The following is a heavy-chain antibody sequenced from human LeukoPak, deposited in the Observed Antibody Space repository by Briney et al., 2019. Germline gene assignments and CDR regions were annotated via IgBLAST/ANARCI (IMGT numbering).Heavy chain of an antibody. CDR1: GGSISSYY. J-gene: IGHJ5*01. Sequence: PSETLSLTCTVSGGSISSYYWAWIRQPPAKGLEWIGNIYSTGSTYSNPPLKRRAPISIDTYRNQFSLRRTYVTPADTAVYYCGRAFYDFRVDSCGLGTLVAVSS. D-gene: IGHD3/OR15-3a*01. CDR3: GRAFYDFRVDS. CDR2: IYSTGST. V-gene: IGHV4-4*08.